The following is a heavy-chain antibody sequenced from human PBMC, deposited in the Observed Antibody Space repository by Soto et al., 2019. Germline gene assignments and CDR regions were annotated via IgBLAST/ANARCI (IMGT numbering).Heavy chain of an antibody. CDR2: INHSGST. J-gene: IGHJ6*03. CDR1: GGSFSGYY. D-gene: IGHD4-4*01. CDR3: ARGYSNPSYYYYYMDV. V-gene: IGHV4-34*01. Sequence: SETLSLTCAVYGGSFSGYYWSWIRQPPGKGLEWIGEINHSGSTNYNPSLKSRVTISVDTSKNQFSLKLSSVTAADTAVYYCARGYSNPSYYYYYMDVWGKGTTVTVSS.